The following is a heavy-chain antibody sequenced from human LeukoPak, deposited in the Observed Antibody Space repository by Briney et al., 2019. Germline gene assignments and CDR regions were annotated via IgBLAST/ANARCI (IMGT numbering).Heavy chain of an antibody. CDR1: GFTFDDYA. J-gene: IGHJ4*02. CDR2: ISWNSGSI. CDR3: AKSGISGDFWSGYPFDY. D-gene: IGHD3-3*01. V-gene: IGHV3-9*03. Sequence: GGSLRLSCAASGFTFDDYAMHWVRQAPGKGLEWVSGISWNSGSIGYADSVKGRFTISRDNAKNSLYLQMNSLRAEDMALYYCAKSGISGDFWSGYPFDYWGQGTLVTVSS.